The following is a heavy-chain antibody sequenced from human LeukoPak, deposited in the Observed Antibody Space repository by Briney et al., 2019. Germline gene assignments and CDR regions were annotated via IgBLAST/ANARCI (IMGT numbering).Heavy chain of an antibody. CDR1: GASVRRYY. Sequence: PSETLSLTCTVSGASVRRYYWSWIRQPPGKGLEWIGYIQFSGNTNNHPSLKTPVVISLDTSKNQFSLNMSSVTAADTAIYFCARAKTHDDPFDLWGPGILVTVSS. CDR2: IQFSGNT. J-gene: IGHJ3*01. V-gene: IGHV4-59*02. D-gene: IGHD1-1*01. CDR3: ARAKTHDDPFDL.